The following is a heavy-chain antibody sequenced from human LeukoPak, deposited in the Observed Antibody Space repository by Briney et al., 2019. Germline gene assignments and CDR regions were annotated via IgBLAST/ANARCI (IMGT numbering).Heavy chain of an antibody. CDR2: IYHSGST. D-gene: IGHD2-2*01. J-gene: IGHJ3*02. Sequence: SETLSLTCAVSGYSISSGYYCGWIRQPPGKGLEWIGSIYHSGSTYYNPSLKSRVTISVDTSKNQFSLKLSSVTAADAGVYYCASALIVVVPAASLGAFDIWRQGTMVTVSS. CDR1: GYSISSGYY. CDR3: ASALIVVVPAASLGAFDI. V-gene: IGHV4-38-2*01.